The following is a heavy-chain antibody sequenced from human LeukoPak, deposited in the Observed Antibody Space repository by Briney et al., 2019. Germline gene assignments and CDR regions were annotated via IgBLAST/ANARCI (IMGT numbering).Heavy chain of an antibody. Sequence: GGFLRLSCAASGFTFWNYAITWVRQAPGKGLEWVSHISSSGGNTYYADSVKGRFTISRDNSNNTLYLQMNSLRGEDTAVYYCAKVKYDYGDPVGWFDPWGRGTLVTVSS. J-gene: IGHJ5*02. D-gene: IGHD4-17*01. CDR2: ISSSGGNT. CDR1: GFTFWNYA. CDR3: AKVKYDYGDPVGWFDP. V-gene: IGHV3-23*01.